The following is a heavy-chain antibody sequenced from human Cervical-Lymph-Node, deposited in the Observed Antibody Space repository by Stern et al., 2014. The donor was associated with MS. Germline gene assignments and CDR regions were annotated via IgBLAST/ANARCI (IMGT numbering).Heavy chain of an antibody. V-gene: IGHV4-39*01. CDR3: ARQGGQWSPQLDY. CDR1: GDSIIGGSFY. D-gene: IGHD6-19*01. Sequence: QLQLQESGPGLVKPSETLSLICSVSGDSIIGGSFYWGWIRQPPGKGLEWIGSIYYSGNTYYKTSIKTRVTIYVDTSKNQFSLNVASVTATDMGIYYCARQGGQWSPQLDYWGQGTLVTVSS. J-gene: IGHJ4*02. CDR2: IYYSGNT.